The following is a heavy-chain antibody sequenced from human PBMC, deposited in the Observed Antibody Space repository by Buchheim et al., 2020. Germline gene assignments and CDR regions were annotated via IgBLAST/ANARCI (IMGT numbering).Heavy chain of an antibody. Sequence: QVQLQQWGAGLLKPSETLSLTCAVYGGSFSGYYWSWIRQPPGKGLEWIGEINHSGSTNYNPSLKSRVTISVDTSKNQFSLKLSSVTAADTAVYYCARERYYYGSGSYYPYYYYGMDVWGRGTT. V-gene: IGHV4-34*01. D-gene: IGHD3-10*01. CDR1: GGSFSGYY. CDR3: ARERYYYGSGSYYPYYYYGMDV. J-gene: IGHJ6*02. CDR2: INHSGST.